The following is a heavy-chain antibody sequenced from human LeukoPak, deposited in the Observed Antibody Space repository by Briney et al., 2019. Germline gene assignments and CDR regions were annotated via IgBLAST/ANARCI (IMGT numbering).Heavy chain of an antibody. CDR1: GFTFSNHW. D-gene: IGHD2-2*01. V-gene: IGHV3-74*01. CDR3: ARRRYCSSTNCYGDWFDP. CDR2: INSDGNST. J-gene: IGHJ5*02. Sequence: GGSLRLSCAASGFTFSNHWMHWVRQAPGKGLVWVSRINSDGNSTSYADSVKGRFTISRDNAKNTLYLQMSSLRAEDTAVYYCARRRYCSSTNCYGDWFDPWGQGTLVTVSS.